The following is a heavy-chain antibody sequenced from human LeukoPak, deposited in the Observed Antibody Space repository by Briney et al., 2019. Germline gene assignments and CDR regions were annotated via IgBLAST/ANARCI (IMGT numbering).Heavy chain of an antibody. D-gene: IGHD5-24*01. CDR3: AREGLRNAYNPLGY. Sequence: SETLSLTCAVYGGSFSAYYWTWIRQPPGKRLEWIGEIKQSENTNYNPSLKSRVTISIDPSKNQISLKLNSVTAADTAVYFCAREGLRNAYNPLGYWGQGTLVTVSS. V-gene: IGHV4-34*01. CDR1: GGSFSAYY. CDR2: IKQSENT. J-gene: IGHJ4*02.